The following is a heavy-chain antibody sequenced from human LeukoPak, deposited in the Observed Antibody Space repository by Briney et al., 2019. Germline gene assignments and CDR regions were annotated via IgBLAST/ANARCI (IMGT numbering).Heavy chain of an antibody. CDR3: ARDEIPAYYDTSCWGY. CDR2: ISAYNGNT. V-gene: IGHV1-18*04. Sequence: GASVKVSCKASGYTFTSYYMHWVRQAPGQGLEWMGWISAYNGNTNYAQKLQGRVTMTTDTSTSTAYMELRSLRSDDTAVYYCARDEIPAYYDTSCWGYWGQGTLVTVSS. D-gene: IGHD2-2*01. CDR1: GYTFTSYY. J-gene: IGHJ4*02.